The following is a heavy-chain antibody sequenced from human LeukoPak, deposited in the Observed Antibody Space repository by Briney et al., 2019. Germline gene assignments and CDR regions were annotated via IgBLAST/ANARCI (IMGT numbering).Heavy chain of an antibody. CDR3: ARDNSICSGATCYHYFHY. Sequence: PGGTLRLSCAASGFTFSHYGMTWVRQAPGKGLEWVSAISGSGGSTYYAGSVKGRFTISRDNAKNSLYLQMNSLRSEDTAVYYCARDNSICSGATCYHYFHYWGQGTLVTVSS. CDR1: GFTFSHYG. J-gene: IGHJ4*02. D-gene: IGHD2-15*01. V-gene: IGHV3-23*01. CDR2: ISGSGGST.